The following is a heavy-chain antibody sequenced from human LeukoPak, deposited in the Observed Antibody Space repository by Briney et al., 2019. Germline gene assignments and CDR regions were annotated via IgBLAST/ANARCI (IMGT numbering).Heavy chain of an antibody. CDR3: ASYVRPGSYYKDSHRLEPFDP. D-gene: IGHD3-10*01. CDR1: GGTFSSYA. Sequence: ASVKVSCKASGGTFSSYAISWVRQAPRQGLEWMGRIIPILGIANYAQKFQGRVTITADKSTSTAYMELSSLRSEDTAVYYCASYVRPGSYYKDSHRLEPFDPWGQGTLVTVSS. V-gene: IGHV1-69*04. CDR2: IIPILGIA. J-gene: IGHJ5*02.